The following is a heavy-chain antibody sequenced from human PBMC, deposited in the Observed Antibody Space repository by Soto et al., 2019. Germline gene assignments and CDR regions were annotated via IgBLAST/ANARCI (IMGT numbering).Heavy chain of an antibody. CDR2: IKSKTDGGTT. D-gene: IGHD3-22*01. CDR1: GFTLSNAW. CDR3: TTDSYSTIIIVRFDY. J-gene: IGHJ4*01. V-gene: IGHV3-15*07. Sequence: GGSLRLSCAASGFTLSNAWINWVRQAPGKGLEWVGRIKSKTDGGTTDYAAPVKSRFAISRDDSNNMVYLQMNSLKIEDTAVYYCTTDSYSTIIIVRFDYWGHGTLVTVSS.